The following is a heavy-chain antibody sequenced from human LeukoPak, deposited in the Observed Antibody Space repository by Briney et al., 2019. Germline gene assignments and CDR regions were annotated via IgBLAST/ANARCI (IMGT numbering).Heavy chain of an antibody. CDR1: GFTFRTDA. J-gene: IGHJ4*02. CDR2: ISSSSSYI. V-gene: IGHV3-21*01. D-gene: IGHD3-10*01. Sequence: GGSLRLSCAASGFTFRTDAMNWVRQAPGKGLEWVSGISSSSSYIYYADSVKGRFTISRDNAKNSLYLQMNSLRAEDTAVYFCARGLTYGSRSDYFDYWGQGTLVTVSS. CDR3: ARGLTYGSRSDYFDY.